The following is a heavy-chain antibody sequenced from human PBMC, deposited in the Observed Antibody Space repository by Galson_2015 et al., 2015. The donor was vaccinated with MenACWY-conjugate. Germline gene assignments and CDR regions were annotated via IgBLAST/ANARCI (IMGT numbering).Heavy chain of an antibody. D-gene: IGHD5-12*01. V-gene: IGHV3-74*01. Sequence: SLRLSCVASGFTFSSYWMHWVRQAPGKGLVWVSRINSDGSIGTYADSVKGRFTISRDNAKNTLYLQMDSLRADDTAVYYCTRVGGYDRPGGDYWGQGTLVTVSS. CDR1: GFTFSSYW. CDR2: INSDGSIG. J-gene: IGHJ4*02. CDR3: TRVGGYDRPGGDY.